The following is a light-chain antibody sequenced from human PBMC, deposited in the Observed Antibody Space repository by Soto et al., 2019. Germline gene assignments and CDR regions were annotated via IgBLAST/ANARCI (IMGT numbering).Light chain of an antibody. V-gene: IGLV2-8*01. Sequence: QSALTQPPSASGSPGQSVTISCTGTSSDVGGYNYVSWYQQHPGKAPKVMIYEVTKRPSGVPDRFSGSKSGNTASLTVSGLQAEDEGDYYCSSYAGSNNLVIFGGGTKLTVL. CDR3: SSYAGSNNLVI. CDR1: SSDVGGYNY. CDR2: EVT. J-gene: IGLJ2*01.